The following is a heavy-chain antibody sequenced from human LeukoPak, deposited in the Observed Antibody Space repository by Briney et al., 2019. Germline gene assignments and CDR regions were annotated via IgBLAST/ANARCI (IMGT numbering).Heavy chain of an antibody. CDR2: ITPFNGST. J-gene: IGHJ4*02. V-gene: IGHV1-45*02. D-gene: IGHD1-26*01. CDR1: GYTFTYRY. Sequence: TGSSVKVSCKASGYTFTYRYLHWVRQAPGQALEWMGWITPFNGSTNYAQKFQDIVTITRGRSMSTAYMELSSLRSEDTAMYYCASASGASYGHLFDYWGQGTLVTVSS. CDR3: ASASGASYGHLFDY.